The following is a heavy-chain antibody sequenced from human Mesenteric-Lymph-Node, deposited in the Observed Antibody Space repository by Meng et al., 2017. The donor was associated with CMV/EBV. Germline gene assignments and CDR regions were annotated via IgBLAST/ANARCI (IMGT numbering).Heavy chain of an antibody. D-gene: IGHD6-6*01. Sequence: GGSLRLSCVVSGLSVSTDYITWVRQAPGKGLELVSSITSTSHFMYYPDSVKGRFTVSRDNARNSLYLQMSSLRADDTAVYYCARGKYSSPSSVSYFGMDVWGQGTTVTVSS. CDR3: ARGKYSSPSSVSYFGMDV. CDR1: GLSVSTDY. CDR2: ITSTSHFM. V-gene: IGHV3-21*01. J-gene: IGHJ6*02.